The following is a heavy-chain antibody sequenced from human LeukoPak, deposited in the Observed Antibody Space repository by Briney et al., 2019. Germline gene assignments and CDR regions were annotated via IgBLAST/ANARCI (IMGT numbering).Heavy chain of an antibody. J-gene: IGHJ4*02. D-gene: IGHD4-4*01. CDR2: ITSSSSYI. Sequence: GGSLRLSCAASGFTFSSYSMNWVRQAPGKGLEWVSSITSSSSYIYYADSVKGRFTISRDNAKNSLYLHMNSLRAEDTAVYYCASYRLGNSPPFDYWGQGTLVTVSS. CDR1: GFTFSSYS. CDR3: ASYRLGNSPPFDY. V-gene: IGHV3-21*01.